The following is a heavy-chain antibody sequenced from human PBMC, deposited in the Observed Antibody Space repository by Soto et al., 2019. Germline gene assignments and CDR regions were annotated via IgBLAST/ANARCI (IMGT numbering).Heavy chain of an antibody. CDR3: ASKPIYYNDGSGYYPLGY. J-gene: IGHJ4*02. Sequence: QVPLVQSGAEVKKPGASVKVSCKASGYTFTTYGFSWVRQAPGQGLECVGWISAYNGNTHYSQKFQGRVTMTTATSTSTAYMELRSLTSGHTAVYYCASKPIYYNDGSGYYPLGYWGQGTLVTVSS. D-gene: IGHD3-22*01. CDR2: ISAYNGNT. CDR1: GYTFTTYG. V-gene: IGHV1-18*04.